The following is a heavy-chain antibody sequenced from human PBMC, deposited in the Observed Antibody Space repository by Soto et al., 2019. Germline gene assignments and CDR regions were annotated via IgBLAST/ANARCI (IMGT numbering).Heavy chain of an antibody. V-gene: IGHV1-69*02. CDR1: GDIFNRYT. D-gene: IGHD2-15*01. CDR2: IIPVVGGP. J-gene: IGHJ5*02. Sequence: QVQLVQSGAEVKKPGSSVRVACKASGDIFNRYTISWVRQAPGLGLEWMGRIIPVVGGPNYAEKFRGRVTIPADKATTSVYLEVRSLRSDDTATYYCARAGGSGGSGYASWGQGTRVTVSS. CDR3: ARAGGSGGSGYAS.